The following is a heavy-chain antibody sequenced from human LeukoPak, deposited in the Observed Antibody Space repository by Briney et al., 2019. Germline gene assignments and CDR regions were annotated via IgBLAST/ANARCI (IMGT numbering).Heavy chain of an antibody. CDR2: INPNSGGT. J-gene: IGHJ6*02. Sequence: ASVKVSCKASGYTFTGYYMHWVRQAPGQGLAWMGWINPNSGGTNYAQKFQGRVTMTRDTSISTAYMELSRLRSDDTAVYYCARVKGYCSSTSCYLDYYYYYGMDVWGQGTTVTVSS. D-gene: IGHD2-2*01. V-gene: IGHV1-2*02. CDR1: GYTFTGYY. CDR3: ARVKGYCSSTSCYLDYYYYYGMDV.